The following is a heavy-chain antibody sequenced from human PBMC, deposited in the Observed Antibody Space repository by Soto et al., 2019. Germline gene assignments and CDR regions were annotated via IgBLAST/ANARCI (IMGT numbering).Heavy chain of an antibody. D-gene: IGHD5-18*01. CDR2: IYYSGST. CDR3: ARAAYGYSYGIEDWYFDL. Sequence: QVQLQESGPGLVKPSETLSLTCTVSGGSVSSGSYYWSWIRQPPGKELEWIGYIYYSGSTNYNPPRMSRVTISVDTSKNQFSLKLSSVTAADTAVYYCARAAYGYSYGIEDWYFDLWGRGTLVTVSS. J-gene: IGHJ2*01. CDR1: GGSVSSGSYY. V-gene: IGHV4-61*01.